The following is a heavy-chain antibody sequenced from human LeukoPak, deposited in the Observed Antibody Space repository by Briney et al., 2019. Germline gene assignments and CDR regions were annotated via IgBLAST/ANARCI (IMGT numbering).Heavy chain of an antibody. Sequence: GGSLRLSCAASGFTFSSYSMNWVRQAPGKGLEWVSSISSSSSYIYYADSVKGRFTISRDNAKNSLYPQMNSLRAEDTAVYYCARDLLDDMDVWGQGTTVTVSS. CDR1: GFTFSSYS. V-gene: IGHV3-21*01. J-gene: IGHJ6*02. D-gene: IGHD2-15*01. CDR3: ARDLLDDMDV. CDR2: ISSSSSYI.